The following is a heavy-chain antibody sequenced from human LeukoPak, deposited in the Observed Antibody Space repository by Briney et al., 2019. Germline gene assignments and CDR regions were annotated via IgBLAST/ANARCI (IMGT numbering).Heavy chain of an antibody. J-gene: IGHJ4*02. CDR1: GGSISTNSW. CDR2: TSHSGHT. V-gene: IGHV4-4*02. D-gene: IGHD2-8*02. Sequence: PSETLSLTCVVSGGSISTNSWWSWVRQPPGKGLEWIGETSHSGHTNYNPSLRSRVTISVDKSKNQFSLKLNSVTAADTAVYYCVNNGGVYLSDYWGQGTLVTVSS. CDR3: VNNGGVYLSDY.